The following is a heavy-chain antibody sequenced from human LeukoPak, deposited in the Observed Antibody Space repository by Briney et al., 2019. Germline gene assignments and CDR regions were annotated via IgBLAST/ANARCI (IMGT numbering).Heavy chain of an antibody. Sequence: SETLSLTCTVSAGSISSYYWSWLRQPAGKGLEWIGRIYASGSTNYNPSLKSRVTMSVDTSKNQFSLKLSSVTAADTAVYYCASTHNWNYASGAFDIWGQGTMVTVSS. J-gene: IGHJ3*02. CDR3: ASTHNWNYASGAFDI. CDR2: IYASGST. D-gene: IGHD1-7*01. CDR1: AGSISSYY. V-gene: IGHV4-4*07.